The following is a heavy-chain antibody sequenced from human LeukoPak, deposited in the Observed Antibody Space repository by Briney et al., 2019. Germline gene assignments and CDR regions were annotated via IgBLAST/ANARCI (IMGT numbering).Heavy chain of an antibody. Sequence: PSQTLSLTCTVSGGSISSGGYYWSWIRQHPGKGLEWIGYIYYSGTTYYNPSLKSRVTISVDTSKNQFSLKLSSVTAADTAVYYCARARSYDSSGYYTYFGYWGQGTLVTVSS. CDR3: ARARSYDSSGYYTYFGY. J-gene: IGHJ4*02. V-gene: IGHV4-31*03. D-gene: IGHD3-22*01. CDR2: IYYSGTT. CDR1: GGSISSGGYY.